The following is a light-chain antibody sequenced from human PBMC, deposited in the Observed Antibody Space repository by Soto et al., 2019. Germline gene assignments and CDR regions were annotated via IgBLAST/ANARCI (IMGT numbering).Light chain of an antibody. V-gene: IGKV3-20*01. CDR3: QQYVMPPFT. CDR2: GAS. J-gene: IGKJ2*01. CDR1: QSVSKWY. Sequence: EIVFTESPRTLSLSPGERATLSCRASQSVSKWYVAWYQVKPGQAPRLVIYGASSRATGIPDRFSGGGSGTEFTLSISRLEPEDFAVYYCQQYVMPPFTFGRGTKVDIK.